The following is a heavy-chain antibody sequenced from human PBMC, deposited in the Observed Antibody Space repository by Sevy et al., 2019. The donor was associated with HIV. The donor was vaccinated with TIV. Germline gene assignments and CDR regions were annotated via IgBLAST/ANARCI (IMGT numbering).Heavy chain of an antibody. J-gene: IGHJ4*02. CDR1: GFPVSSNY. Sequence: GGSLRLSCAASGFPVSSNYMSWVRQAPGKGLEWVSVIYSDGSTYHADPVKDRFTISRDNSKNTLYLQMNSLRVEDTAVYYCARGKSGYGYGLDYWGQGTLVTVSS. D-gene: IGHD5-18*01. V-gene: IGHV3-66*01. CDR3: ARGKSGYGYGLDY. CDR2: IYSDGST.